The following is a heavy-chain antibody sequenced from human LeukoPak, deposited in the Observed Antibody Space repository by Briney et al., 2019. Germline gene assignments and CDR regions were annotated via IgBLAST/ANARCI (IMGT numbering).Heavy chain of an antibody. CDR3: ARGVTMIVVVIHGWYFDL. CDR2: INHSGST. CDR1: GGTFSGYY. J-gene: IGHJ2*01. V-gene: IGHV4-34*01. D-gene: IGHD3-22*01. Sequence: SETLSLTCAVYGGTFSGYYWSWIRQPPGKGLEWIGEINHSGSTNYNPSLKSRVTISVDTSKNQFSLKLSSVTAADTAVYYCARGVTMIVVVIHGWYFDLWGRGTLVTVSS.